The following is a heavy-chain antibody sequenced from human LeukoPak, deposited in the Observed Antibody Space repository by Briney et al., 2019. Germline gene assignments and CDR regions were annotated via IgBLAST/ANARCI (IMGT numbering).Heavy chain of an antibody. CDR2: MNPNSGNT. CDR3: ARGVDSSGWYITYSYYGMDV. J-gene: IGHJ6*02. CDR1: GYTFTSYD. Sequence: ASVKVSCKASGYTFTSYDIKWVRQATGQGLEWMGWMNPNSGNTGYAQKFQGRVTMTRNTSISTAYMELSSLRSADTAVYYCARGVDSSGWYITYSYYGMDVWGQGTTVTVSS. D-gene: IGHD6-19*01. V-gene: IGHV1-8*01.